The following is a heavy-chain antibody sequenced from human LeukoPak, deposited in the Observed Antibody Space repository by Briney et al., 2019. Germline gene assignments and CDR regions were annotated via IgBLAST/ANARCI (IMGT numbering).Heavy chain of an antibody. Sequence: GGSLRLSCAASGFTVSSNYMSWVRRAPGKGLEWVSVIYSGGSTYYADSVKGRFTISRDNSKNTLYLQMNSLRAEDTAVYYCARVTRWFGELLEYYFDYWGQGTLVTVSS. CDR1: GFTVSSNY. CDR3: ARVTRWFGELLEYYFDY. V-gene: IGHV3-53*01. CDR2: IYSGGST. J-gene: IGHJ4*02. D-gene: IGHD3-10*01.